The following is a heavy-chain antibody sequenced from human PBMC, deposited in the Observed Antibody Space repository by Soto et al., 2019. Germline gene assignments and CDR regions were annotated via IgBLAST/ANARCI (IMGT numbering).Heavy chain of an antibody. D-gene: IGHD3-10*01. V-gene: IGHV3-23*01. CDR2: ISGSGGST. Sequence: GGSLRLSCAASGFTFSSYAMSWVRQAPGKGLEWVSAISGSGGSTYYADSVKGRFTISRDNSKNTLYLQMNSLRAEDTAVYYCANSERAGSYYIFDYWGQGTLVTVSS. CDR1: GFTFSSYA. CDR3: ANSERAGSYYIFDY. J-gene: IGHJ4*02.